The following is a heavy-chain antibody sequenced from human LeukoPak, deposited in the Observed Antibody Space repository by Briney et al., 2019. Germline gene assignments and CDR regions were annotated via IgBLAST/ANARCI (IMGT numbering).Heavy chain of an antibody. J-gene: IGHJ3*02. CDR2: INPNSGGT. CDR3: ARDRRYYDFWSGYYLHDAFDI. CDR1: RYTFTGYY. Sequence: ASVKVSCKASRYTFTGYYMHWVRQAPGQGLEWMGRINPNSGGTNYAQKFQGRVTMTRDTSISTAYMELSRLRSDDTAVYYCARDRRYYDFWSGYYLHDAFDIWGQGAMVTVSS. V-gene: IGHV1-2*06. D-gene: IGHD3-3*01.